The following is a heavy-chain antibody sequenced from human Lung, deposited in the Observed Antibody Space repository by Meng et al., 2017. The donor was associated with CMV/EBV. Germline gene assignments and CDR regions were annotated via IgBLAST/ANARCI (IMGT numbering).Heavy chain of an antibody. CDR1: GFXFSNYA. CDR3: AKDLSYCTTTSCFEGSRFYYAMDV. CDR2: IRYDGSNP. D-gene: IGHD2-2*01. J-gene: IGHJ6*02. Sequence: SCAASGFXFSNYAMHWVRQAPGKGLEWVAFIRYDGSNPYYVDSVKGRFIISRDNSKRTLYLQMNSLRAEDTAVYYCAKDLSYCTTTSCFEGSRFYYAMDVXGQGXTVTVSS. V-gene: IGHV3-30*02.